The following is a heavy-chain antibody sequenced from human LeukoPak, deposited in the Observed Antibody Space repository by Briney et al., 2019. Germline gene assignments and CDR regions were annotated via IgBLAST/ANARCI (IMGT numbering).Heavy chain of an antibody. D-gene: IGHD6-13*01. CDR2: IYASGST. J-gene: IGHJ4*02. CDR3: PSSQAGDFDY. V-gene: IGHV4-61*02. Sequence: SETLSLTCTVSGGPRSSGSYYWSWIRQPAGKGLEWIGRIYASGSTNYNPSLRNRVTISVDTSKNQFSLKLRSVTAADTAVYYCPSSQAGDFDYWGQGTLVTVSS. CDR1: GGPRSSGSYY.